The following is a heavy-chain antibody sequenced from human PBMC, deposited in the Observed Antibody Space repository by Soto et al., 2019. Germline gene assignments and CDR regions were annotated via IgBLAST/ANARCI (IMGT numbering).Heavy chain of an antibody. J-gene: IGHJ4*02. D-gene: IGHD3-22*01. CDR2: INGDNGNK. CDR3: ARDPHYYDTTGYCLDY. V-gene: IGHV1-3*01. CDR1: GYTFSTYA. Sequence: QVQLVQSGAEVKKPGASVKVSCKASGYTFSTYAMHWVRQAPGQRLEWMGWINGDNGNKRYSQKFQGRVTINRDTSASTAYMELSSLRSEDTDVYYCARDPHYYDTTGYCLDYWCQGTLVTVSS.